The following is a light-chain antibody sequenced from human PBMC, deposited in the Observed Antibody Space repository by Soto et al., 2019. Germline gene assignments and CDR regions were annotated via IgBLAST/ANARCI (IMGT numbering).Light chain of an antibody. CDR1: QSVSNT. J-gene: IGKJ2*01. V-gene: IGKV3-15*01. CDR2: GAS. CDR3: QQYDNWPYT. Sequence: EIVMTQSPATLSVSPGERATLSCRASQSVSNTLAWYQQRPGQAPRLLMYGASIRATGIPARFSGGGSGTQFTLTISSLQSEDFAVYYCQQYDNWPYTFGQGTKV.